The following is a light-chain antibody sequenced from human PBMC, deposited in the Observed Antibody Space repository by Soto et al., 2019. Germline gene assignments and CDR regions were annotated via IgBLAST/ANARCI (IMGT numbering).Light chain of an antibody. CDR1: SSNIGAGYV. CDR3: QSYDSRMSGV. CDR2: ANN. Sequence: QSVLTQPPSVSGAPGQRVTISCSGSSSNIGAGYVVHWYHQLRGTAPKLLFNANNNRPAGVHERSSGTTSGTSASLAITGLQAEEEAYYYAQSYDSRMSGVFGGGTKLTVL. J-gene: IGLJ2*01. V-gene: IGLV1-40*01.